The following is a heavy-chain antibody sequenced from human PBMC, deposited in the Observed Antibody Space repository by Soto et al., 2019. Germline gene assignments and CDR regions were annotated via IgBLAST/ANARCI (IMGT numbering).Heavy chain of an antibody. D-gene: IGHD6-19*01. Sequence: QVQLQESGPGLVKPSETLALTCTVSGASISNYCWSWLRQPPGKGLEWIGCIYDSGRTNYNPSVNSRVTMSIDTSKNQFSLKLTSVTAADTAVYYSARRRGWSPPDHWGQGTLVTVSS. V-gene: IGHV4-59*01. CDR2: IYDSGRT. CDR1: GASISNYC. CDR3: ARRRGWSPPDH. J-gene: IGHJ4*02.